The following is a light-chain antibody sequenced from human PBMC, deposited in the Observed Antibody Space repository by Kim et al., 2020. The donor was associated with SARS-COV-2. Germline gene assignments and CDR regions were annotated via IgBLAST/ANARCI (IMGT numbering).Light chain of an antibody. CDR3: GTWDSSLSAAV. CDR1: SSNIGNNY. J-gene: IGLJ7*01. CDR2: DNN. V-gene: IGLV1-51*01. Sequence: GQKVTISCSGSSSNIGNNYVSWYQQLPGTAPKLRIYDNNERPSGIPDRFSGSKSGTSATLGITGLQTGDEGDYYCGTWDSSLSAAVFGGGTQLTVL.